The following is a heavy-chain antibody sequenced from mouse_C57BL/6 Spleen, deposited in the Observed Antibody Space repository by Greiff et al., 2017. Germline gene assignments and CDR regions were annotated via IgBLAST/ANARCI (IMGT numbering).Heavy chain of an antibody. J-gene: IGHJ3*01. Sequence: VQLQQSGPELVKPGASVKISCKASGYTFTDYYMNWVKQSHGKSLEWIGDINPNNGGTSYNQKFKGKATLTVDKSSSTAYMELRSLTSEDSAVYYCAREGYYYGSSPWFAYWGQGTLVTVSA. CDR3: AREGYYYGSSPWFAY. CDR2: INPNNGGT. D-gene: IGHD1-1*01. CDR1: GYTFTDYY. V-gene: IGHV1-26*01.